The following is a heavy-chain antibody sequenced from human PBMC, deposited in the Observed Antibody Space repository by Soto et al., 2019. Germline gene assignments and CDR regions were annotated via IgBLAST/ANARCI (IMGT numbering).Heavy chain of an antibody. CDR2: IYYSGST. D-gene: IGHD5-12*01. CDR1: GCFISRYY. J-gene: IGHJ6*03. V-gene: IGHV4-59*08. Sequence: PSDRISLTCTVCGCFISRYYWSWIRQPPGKGLEWIGYIYYSGSTNYNPSLKSRVTISVDTSKNQSSLKLSSVTAADTAVYYCARADIVATISYYYYYYMDVWGKGTTVTAP. CDR3: ARADIVATISYYYYYYMDV.